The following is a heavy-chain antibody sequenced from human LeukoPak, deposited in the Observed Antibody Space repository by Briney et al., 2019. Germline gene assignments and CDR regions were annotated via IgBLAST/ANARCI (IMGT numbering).Heavy chain of an antibody. J-gene: IGHJ3*02. V-gene: IGHV1-2*02. D-gene: IGHD2/OR15-2a*01. CDR3: ARDVKQNRAFDI. Sequence: ASVKVSCKASGYTFTGYYMHWVRQAPGQGLEWMGWINPNSGGTNYAQKFQGRVTMTRDTSISTAYMELSRLRSDDAAVYYCARDVKQNRAFDIWGQGTMVTVSS. CDR2: INPNSGGT. CDR1: GYTFTGYY.